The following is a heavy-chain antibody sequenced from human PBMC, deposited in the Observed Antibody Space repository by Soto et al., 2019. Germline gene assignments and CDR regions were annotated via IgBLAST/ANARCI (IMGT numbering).Heavy chain of an antibody. CDR3: ARVSSGWYYFDY. CDR1: GGSVSSGSYY. V-gene: IGHV4-61*01. Sequence: QVQLQESGPGLVKPSETLSLTCTVSGGSVSSGSYYWSWIRQPPGKGLEWIGYMYNSGSTNYNPSLKSRVIISVDTSKNQFSLKLSSVTAADKAVYYCARVSSGWYYFDYWGQGTLVTVSS. J-gene: IGHJ4*02. D-gene: IGHD6-19*01. CDR2: MYNSGST.